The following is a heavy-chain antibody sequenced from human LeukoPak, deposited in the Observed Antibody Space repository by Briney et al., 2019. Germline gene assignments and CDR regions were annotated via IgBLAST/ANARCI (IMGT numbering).Heavy chain of an antibody. CDR2: IYYSGST. D-gene: IGHD7-27*01. J-gene: IGHJ4*02. Sequence: PSETLSLTCTVSGGSISSYYWSWIRQPPGKGLEWIGYIYYSGSTNYNPSLKSRVTISVDTSKNQFSLKLSYVTAADTAVYFCARESSWGNFDYWGQGTLVTVSS. CDR3: ARESSWGNFDY. CDR1: GGSISSYY. V-gene: IGHV4-59*01.